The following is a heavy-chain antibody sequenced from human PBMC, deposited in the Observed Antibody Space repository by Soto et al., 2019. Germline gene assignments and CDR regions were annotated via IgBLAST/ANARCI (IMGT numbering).Heavy chain of an antibody. Sequence: QVQLQESGPGLVKPSETLSVTCTVSGGSISTSNHYWAWIRRPPGKGLEWIATIYYRGNTYYNPSLKGRVTISIDTSMNQFSLSLSSVTAADTAVYYCVRPTSLYSSIWYFDLDPWGQGTLVTVSS. CDR1: GGSISTSNHY. J-gene: IGHJ5*02. V-gene: IGHV4-39*01. D-gene: IGHD6-13*01. CDR2: IYYRGNT. CDR3: VRPTSLYSSIWYFDLDP.